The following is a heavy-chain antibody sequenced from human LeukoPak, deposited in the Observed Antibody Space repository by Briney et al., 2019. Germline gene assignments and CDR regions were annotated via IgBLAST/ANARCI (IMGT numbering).Heavy chain of an antibody. CDR1: GFTFDDYA. Sequence: PGRSLRLSCAASGFTFDDYAMLWVRQAPGKGLEWVSGISWNSGSIGYADSVKGRFTISRDNAKNSLYLQMNSLRAEDTALYYCAKGESGYYKYYFDYWGQGTLVTVSS. CDR2: ISWNSGSI. V-gene: IGHV3-9*01. J-gene: IGHJ4*02. D-gene: IGHD3-22*01. CDR3: AKGESGYYKYYFDY.